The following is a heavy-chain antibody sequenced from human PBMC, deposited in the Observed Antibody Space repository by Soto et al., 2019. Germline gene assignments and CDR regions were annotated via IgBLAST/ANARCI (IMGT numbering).Heavy chain of an antibody. Sequence: SQTLSLTCAITGDSVSSNSAGWSWVRQSPSRGLEWLGRTYYRSKWYYEYAVSVRGRITINPDTSKNQYSLQLNSVTPEDTAVYFCARGEQYTGRIFDYGGQGPLGTVAS. D-gene: IGHD1-26*01. CDR1: GDSVSSNSAG. V-gene: IGHV6-1*01. CDR3: ARGEQYTGRIFDY. CDR2: TYYRSKWYY. J-gene: IGHJ4*01.